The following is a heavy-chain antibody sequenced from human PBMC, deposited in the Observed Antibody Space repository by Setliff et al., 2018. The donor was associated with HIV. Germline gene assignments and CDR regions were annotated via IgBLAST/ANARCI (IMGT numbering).Heavy chain of an antibody. V-gene: IGHV3-74*01. D-gene: IGHD4-4*01. CDR1: GFTFRNYW. CDR3: VRDITTCWDV. J-gene: IGHJ6*02. Sequence: PGGSLRLSCAASGFTFRNYWTHWVRQAPGKGLVWVSRIDGDGSGTSYADSVQGRFTISRDNAKNTLYLQMNSLRAEDTAVYYCVRDITTCWDVWGQGTTVTVSS. CDR2: IDGDGSGT.